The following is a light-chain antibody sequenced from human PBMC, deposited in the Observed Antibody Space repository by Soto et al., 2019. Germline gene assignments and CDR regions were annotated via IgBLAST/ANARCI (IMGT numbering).Light chain of an antibody. V-gene: IGKV1-33*01. Sequence: DIQMTQSPSSLSASVGDRVTITCQSSQDISNYLNWYQQKPGKAPKLLIYDASNWETGVPSRFSGRGSGTDFTFTISSLQPADIATYYCQQYDNLPLTFGGGTKVEIK. CDR2: DAS. CDR3: QQYDNLPLT. CDR1: QDISNY. J-gene: IGKJ4*01.